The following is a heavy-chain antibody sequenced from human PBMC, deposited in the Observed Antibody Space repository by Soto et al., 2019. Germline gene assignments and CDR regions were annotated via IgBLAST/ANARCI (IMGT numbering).Heavy chain of an antibody. CDR3: SFGGGLLSSGWYKYYFDY. D-gene: IGHD6-19*01. J-gene: IGHJ4*02. CDR2: FPDGGSDP. CDR1: DLALNSLA. Sequence: GGSLRLSSASSDLALNSLAITWVRQAPGKGLEWVSSFPDGGSDPSYADSVKGRFTISRDNSRKTLYLQMNSLRADDTAIYYCSFGGGLLSSGWYKYYFDYWGQGALVTVSS. V-gene: IGHV3-23*01.